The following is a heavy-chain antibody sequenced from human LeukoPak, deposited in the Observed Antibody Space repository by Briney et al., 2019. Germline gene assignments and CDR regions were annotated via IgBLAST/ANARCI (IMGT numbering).Heavy chain of an antibody. CDR2: IGDSTGTT. V-gene: IGHV3-23*01. CDR3: ATHHSSGWYYMDV. Sequence: GGSLRLSCAASVFTFSSYAMTWVRQAPGRGLDWVSVIGDSTGTTTYADSVKGRFTISRDNSKNTLYLQMNSLRADDTAVYYCATHHSSGWYYMDVWGKGTTVTVSS. CDR1: VFTFSSYA. J-gene: IGHJ6*04. D-gene: IGHD6-19*01.